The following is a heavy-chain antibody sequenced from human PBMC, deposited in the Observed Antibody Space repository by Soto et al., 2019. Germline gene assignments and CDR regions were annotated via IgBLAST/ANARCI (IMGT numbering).Heavy chain of an antibody. J-gene: IGHJ3*02. V-gene: IGHV5-51*01. CDR2: IYPGDSDT. CDR3: ARRHLVVLPAGDAFDI. D-gene: IGHD2-2*01. CDR1: GYSFTSDW. Sequence: PGESLKISWKGSGYSFTSDWIGWVRQMPGKGLEWMGIIYPGDSDTKYRPTDQGQDTISADKAISTAYLQRSSQKASDTAMYYCARRHLVVLPAGDAFDIWGQGTMVTVSS.